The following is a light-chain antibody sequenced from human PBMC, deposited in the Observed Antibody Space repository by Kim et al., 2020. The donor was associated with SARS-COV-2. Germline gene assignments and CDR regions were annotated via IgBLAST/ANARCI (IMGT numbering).Light chain of an antibody. CDR3: MQATQCPLT. CDR2: QIS. J-gene: IGKJ4*01. V-gene: IGKV2-24*01. Sequence: DIVMTQTPLSSPVTLGQPASISCRSSQSLVYSDGNTYLSWLQQRPGQPPRLLIYQISNRFSGVPDRFSGSGAGTDFTLKISRVEAEDVGVYYCMQATQCPLTFGGGTKVDIK. CDR1: QSLVYSDGNTY.